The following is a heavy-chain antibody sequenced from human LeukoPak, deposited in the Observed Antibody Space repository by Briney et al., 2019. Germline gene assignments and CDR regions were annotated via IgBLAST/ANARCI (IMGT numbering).Heavy chain of an antibody. Sequence: SETLSLICTVSGGSISSSSYYWGWLRQPPGRGLEWFGSIYYSGSTYYNPSLKSRITISVDKNKKQFSLKLSTVTAADTAVYYCARHDALRYFYWLLSSGDYWGQGTLVTVSS. V-gene: IGHV4-39*01. D-gene: IGHD3-9*01. CDR3: ARHDALRYFYWLLSSGDY. CDR2: IYYSGST. CDR1: GGSISSSSYY. J-gene: IGHJ4*02.